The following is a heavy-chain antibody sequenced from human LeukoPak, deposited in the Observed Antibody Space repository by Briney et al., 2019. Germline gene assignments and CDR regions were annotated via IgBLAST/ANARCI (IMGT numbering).Heavy chain of an antibody. CDR2: ISSSGSTI. CDR3: ATDLPGNDAFDI. Sequence: SGGSLRLSCAASGFTFSDYYMSWIRQAPGKGLEWVSYISSSGSTIYYADSVKGRFTISRDNAKNSLYLQMNSLRAEDTAVYYCATDLPGNDAFDIWGQGTMVTVSS. D-gene: IGHD3-10*01. V-gene: IGHV3-11*04. J-gene: IGHJ3*02. CDR1: GFTFSDYY.